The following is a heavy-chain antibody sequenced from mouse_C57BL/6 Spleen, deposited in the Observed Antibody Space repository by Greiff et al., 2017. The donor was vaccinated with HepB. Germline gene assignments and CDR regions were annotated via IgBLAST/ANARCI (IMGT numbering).Heavy chain of an antibody. V-gene: IGHV5-6*02. CDR3: ARLGYEGGMDY. CDR2: ISSGGSYT. J-gene: IGHJ4*01. D-gene: IGHD2-2*01. CDR1: GFTFSSYG. Sequence: DVKLVESGGDLVKPGGSLKLSCAASGFTFSSYGMSWVRQTPDKRLEWVATISSGGSYTYYPDSVKGRCTISRDNAKNTLYLQMSSLKSEDTAMYYCARLGYEGGMDYWGQGTSVTVSS.